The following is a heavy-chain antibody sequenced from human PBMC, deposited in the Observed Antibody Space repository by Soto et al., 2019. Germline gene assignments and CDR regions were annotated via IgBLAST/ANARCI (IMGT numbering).Heavy chain of an antibody. CDR1: GFTFSSYE. CDR3: ARDQIVASGIAFDY. Sequence: EVQLVESGGGLVQPGGSLRLSCAASGFTFSSYELNWVRQAPGKGLEWLSHISSSGTTIYYVDSVKGRFTISRDNAKNSLYLQMNSLRVEDTAVYYCARDQIVASGIAFDYWGQGTLVTVSS. CDR2: ISSSGTTI. D-gene: IGHD6-13*01. J-gene: IGHJ4*02. V-gene: IGHV3-48*03.